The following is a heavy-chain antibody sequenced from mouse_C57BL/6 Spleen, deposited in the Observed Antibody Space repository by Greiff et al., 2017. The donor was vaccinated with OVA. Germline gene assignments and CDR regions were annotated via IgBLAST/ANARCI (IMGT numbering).Heavy chain of an antibody. CDR1: GYAFTNYL. V-gene: IGHV1-54*01. J-gene: IGHJ4*01. Sequence: QVQLQQSGAELVRPGTSVKVSCKASGYAFTNYLIEWVKQRPGQGLEWIGVINPGSGGTNYNEKFKGKATLTADKSSSTAYMQLSSLTSEDSAVYFCARIREDYAMDYWGQGTSVTVSS. CDR3: ARIREDYAMDY. CDR2: INPGSGGT.